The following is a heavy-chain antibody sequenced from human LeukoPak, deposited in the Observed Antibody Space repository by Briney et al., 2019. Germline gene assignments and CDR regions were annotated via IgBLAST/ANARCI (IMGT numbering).Heavy chain of an antibody. Sequence: GASVKVSCKASGGTFSSYAISWVRQAPGQGLEWMGRIIPIFGTASYAQKFQGRVTITTDESTSTAYMELSSLRSEDTAVYYCARELSTVTTLWFDPWGQGTLVTVSS. CDR3: ARELSTVTTLWFDP. D-gene: IGHD4-17*01. V-gene: IGHV1-69*05. CDR2: IIPIFGTA. J-gene: IGHJ5*02. CDR1: GGTFSSYA.